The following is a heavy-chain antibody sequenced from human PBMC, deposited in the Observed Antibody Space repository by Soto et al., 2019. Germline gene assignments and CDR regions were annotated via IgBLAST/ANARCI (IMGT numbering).Heavy chain of an antibody. CDR2: IIPIFGTA. CDR1: GGTFSSYA. V-gene: IGHV1-69*13. J-gene: IGHJ5*02. CDR3: ARDYGPYCGGDCYSFWFDP. D-gene: IGHD2-21*02. Sequence: SAKVSCKASGGTFSSYAISWVRQAPGQGLEWMGGIIPIFGTANYAQKFQGRVTITADESTSTAYMELSSLRSEDTAVYYCARDYGPYCGGDCYSFWFDPWGQGTLVTVSS.